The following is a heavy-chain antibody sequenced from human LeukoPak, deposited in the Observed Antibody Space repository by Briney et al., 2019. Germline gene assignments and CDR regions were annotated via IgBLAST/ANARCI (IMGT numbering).Heavy chain of an antibody. V-gene: IGHV3-23*01. CDR2: ISTRGGGI. D-gene: IGHD3-22*01. CDR3: AKDGFDYYDSSGYYYFND. Sequence: GGSLRLSCAASGFXFSNNAMSWVRQAPGKGLEWVSGISTRGGGIYYAESVKGRFTISRDNSKNTLYLQMKSLRAEDTAVYYCAKDGFDYYDSSGYYYFNDWGQGTLVTVSS. J-gene: IGHJ4*02. CDR1: GFXFSNNA.